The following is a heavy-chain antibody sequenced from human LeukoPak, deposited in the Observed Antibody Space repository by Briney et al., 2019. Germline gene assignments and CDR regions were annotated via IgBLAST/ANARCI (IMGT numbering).Heavy chain of an antibody. CDR1: GFTFSISW. Sequence: PGGSLRLSCAASGFTFSISWMHWVRQAPGKGLAWVSHINSDGSSTYYADSVKGRFTISRDNSKKTLYLQMNSLRAEDTAVYYCANHDGLYSSSSLDYWGQGTLVTVSS. V-gene: IGHV3-74*01. CDR3: ANHDGLYSSSSLDY. D-gene: IGHD6-6*01. J-gene: IGHJ4*02. CDR2: INSDGSST.